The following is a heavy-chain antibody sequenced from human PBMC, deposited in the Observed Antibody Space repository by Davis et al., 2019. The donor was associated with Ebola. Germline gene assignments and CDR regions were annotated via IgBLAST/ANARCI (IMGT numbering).Heavy chain of an antibody. CDR1: GGTFSSYA. J-gene: IGHJ4*02. Sequence: SVKVSCKASGGTFSSYAISWVRQAPGQGLDWMGGIIPVSGVPKYAQDFQGRVTITADESTSTAYMELSSLRSEDTAMYYCARDRYSDGSGYFFKQSHWGQGTLVTVSS. CDR2: IIPVSGVP. D-gene: IGHD3-22*01. CDR3: ARDRYSDGSGYFFKQSH. V-gene: IGHV1-69*13.